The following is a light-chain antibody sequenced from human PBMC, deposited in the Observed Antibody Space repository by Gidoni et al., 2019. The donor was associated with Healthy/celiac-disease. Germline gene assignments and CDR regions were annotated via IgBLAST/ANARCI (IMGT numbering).Light chain of an antibody. CDR2: GAS. Sequence: EIVMTQSPATLSVSPGERATLSCRASQSVSSNLDWYQQKPGQAPRLLIYGASTRATGIPASFSGSGSGTEFTLTISSLQSEDFAVYYCQQYNNWPPYTFGQGTKLEIK. CDR3: QQYNNWPPYT. V-gene: IGKV3-15*01. CDR1: QSVSSN. J-gene: IGKJ2*01.